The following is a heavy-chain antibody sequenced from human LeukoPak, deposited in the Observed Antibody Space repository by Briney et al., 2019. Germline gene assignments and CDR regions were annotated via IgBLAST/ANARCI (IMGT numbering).Heavy chain of an antibody. Sequence: PSETLSLTCTVSAGSVSSGSYYWSWIRQPPGKGLEWIGYIYYSGSTNYNPSLKSRVTISVDTSKNQFSLKLSSVTAADTAVYYCARDKDIVVVPAATPRRYYYYYGMDVWGKGTTVTVSS. V-gene: IGHV4-61*01. D-gene: IGHD2-2*01. CDR1: AGSVSSGSYY. J-gene: IGHJ6*04. CDR2: IYYSGST. CDR3: ARDKDIVVVPAATPRRYYYYYGMDV.